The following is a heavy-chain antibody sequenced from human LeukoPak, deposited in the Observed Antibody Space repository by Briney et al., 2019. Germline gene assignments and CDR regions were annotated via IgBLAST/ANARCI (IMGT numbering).Heavy chain of an antibody. Sequence: PGGSLRLSCAASGFTFSSYAMSWVRQAPGKGLEWVASISSNNGYIYYADSVKGRFTISRDNGENSLHLQMNSLRAEDAAVYYCARDLGTRKSIAFADWGQGTLVTVSS. V-gene: IGHV3-21*01. J-gene: IGHJ4*02. CDR3: ARDLGTRKSIAFAD. CDR2: ISSNNGYI. CDR1: GFTFSSYA. D-gene: IGHD6-6*01.